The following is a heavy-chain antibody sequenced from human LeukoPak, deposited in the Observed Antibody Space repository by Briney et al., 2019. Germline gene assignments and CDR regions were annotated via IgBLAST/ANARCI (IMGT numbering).Heavy chain of an antibody. CDR1: GGSLSTAY. CDR3: ARDCSSTSCYPRRGFYY. D-gene: IGHD2-2*01. Sequence: SETLSLTCTVSGGSLSTAYWSWIRQPPGKGLEWIAYIYHTGNAKYNPSLKSRVTMSVDTSKNQFSLRLSSVTTADTAVYYCARDCSSTSCYPRRGFYYWGQGTLVTVSS. CDR2: IYHTGNA. V-gene: IGHV4-59*01. J-gene: IGHJ4*02.